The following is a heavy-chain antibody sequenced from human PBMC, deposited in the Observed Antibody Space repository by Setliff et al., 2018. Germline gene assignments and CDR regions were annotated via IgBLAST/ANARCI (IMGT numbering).Heavy chain of an antibody. V-gene: IGHV1-18*01. CDR1: GYTFTSYG. CDR2: ISAYNGNT. Sequence: ASVKVSCKASGYTFTSYGISWVRQAPGQGLEWMGWISAYNGNTNYAQKLQGRVTMTTDTSTSTAYMELRSLRSDDTAVYYCARVPYPHLFPYSNYLGYYYYYYMDVWGKGTTVTVSS. J-gene: IGHJ6*03. D-gene: IGHD4-4*01. CDR3: ARVPYPHLFPYSNYLGYYYYYYMDV.